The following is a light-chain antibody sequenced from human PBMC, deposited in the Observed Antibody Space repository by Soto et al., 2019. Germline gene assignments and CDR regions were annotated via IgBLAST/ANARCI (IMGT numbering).Light chain of an antibody. CDR1: SSDVGGYNY. Sequence: QSVLTQPASVSGSPGQSITISCTGTSSDVGGYNYVSWYQQHPGKAPKLMIYDVSNRPSGVSNRFSGSKSANTASLTISWFQAEDEADYYCSSYTSSSTLVFGTGTKVTVL. V-gene: IGLV2-14*01. CDR3: SSYTSSSTLV. CDR2: DVS. J-gene: IGLJ1*01.